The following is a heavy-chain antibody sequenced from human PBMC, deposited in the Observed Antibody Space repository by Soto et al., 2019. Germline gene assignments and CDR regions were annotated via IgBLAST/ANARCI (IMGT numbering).Heavy chain of an antibody. J-gene: IGHJ4*02. CDR3: ARVGVEMATIFDY. D-gene: IGHD5-12*01. Sequence: NPSETLSLTCTVSGGSISSGDYYWSWIRQPPGKGLEWIGYIYYSGSTYYNPSLKSRVTISVDTSKNQFSLKLSSVTAADTAVYYCARVGVEMATIFDYWGQGTLVTVSS. CDR2: IYYSGST. V-gene: IGHV4-30-4*01. CDR1: GGSISSGDYY.